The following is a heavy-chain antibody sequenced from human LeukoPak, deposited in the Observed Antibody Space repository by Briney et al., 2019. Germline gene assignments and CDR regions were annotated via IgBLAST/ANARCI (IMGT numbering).Heavy chain of an antibody. D-gene: IGHD6-13*01. Sequence: PSETLSLTCTVSGGSISSYYWSWIRQPAGKGLERIGRIYTSGSTNYNPSLKSRVTMSVDTSKNQFSLKLSSVTAADTAVYYCARSKTGAAAGTHSNHGNYFDYWGQGTLVTVSS. CDR1: GGSISSYY. CDR3: ARSKTGAAAGTHSNHGNYFDY. V-gene: IGHV4-4*07. CDR2: IYTSGST. J-gene: IGHJ4*02.